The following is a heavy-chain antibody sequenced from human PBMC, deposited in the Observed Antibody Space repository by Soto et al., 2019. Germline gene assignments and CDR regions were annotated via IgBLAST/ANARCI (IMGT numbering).Heavy chain of an antibody. CDR2: IRNKANKYTT. CDR3: TKIHSSSWYGSYFED. D-gene: IGHD6-13*01. J-gene: IGHJ4*02. V-gene: IGHV3-72*01. CDR1: GFTFSDHY. Sequence: EVQLVESGGDLVQPGGSLRLSCAVSGFTFSDHYMDWVRQAPGNGLEWVGRIRNKANKYTTEYAASVKGRFTISRDDSQNSLYLQMNSLKTEDTAVYYCTKIHSSSWYGSYFEDWGQGTLVTVSS.